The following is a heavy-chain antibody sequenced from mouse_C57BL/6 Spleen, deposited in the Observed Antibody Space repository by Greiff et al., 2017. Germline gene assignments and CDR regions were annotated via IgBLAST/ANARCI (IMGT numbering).Heavy chain of an antibody. CDR1: GYTFTSYW. J-gene: IGHJ4*01. D-gene: IGHD1-1*01. Sequence: VQLQQPGAELVRPGSSVKLSCKASGYTFTSYWMHWVKQRPIQGLEWIGNIDPSDSETHYNQKFKDKATLTVDKSSSTAYMQLSSLTSEDSAVYYCARSVYYGSSYYYAMDYWGQGTSVTVSS. V-gene: IGHV1-52*01. CDR3: ARSVYYGSSYYYAMDY. CDR2: IDPSDSET.